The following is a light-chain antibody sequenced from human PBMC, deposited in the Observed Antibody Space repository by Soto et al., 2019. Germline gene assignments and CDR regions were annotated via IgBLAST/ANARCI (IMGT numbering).Light chain of an antibody. Sequence: EIVLTQSPGPLSLSPGERATLSCRASQSVDSSYLSWYQHKPGQAPRLLIYATSSRATGIPDRFSGSGSGTDFTLTISRLEPEEFAVYYCQRYGASSFTFGQGTNLEIK. CDR1: QSVDSSY. CDR2: ATS. CDR3: QRYGASSFT. J-gene: IGKJ2*01. V-gene: IGKV3-20*01.